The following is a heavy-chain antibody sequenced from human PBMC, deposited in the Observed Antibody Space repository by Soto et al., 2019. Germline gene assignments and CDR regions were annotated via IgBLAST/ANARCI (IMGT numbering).Heavy chain of an antibody. CDR3: VGTGTTDDY. CDR1: GASVSSGDYY. Sequence: QVQLQESGPGLVKPSQTLSLTCTVSGASVSSGDYYWSCIRQPPGKGLEWIGYIYSSGGSYYNPSLKGRLTISIDTSKNQFSLKLNSVTVADTAIYYCVGTGTTDDYWSRGTLVTVSS. CDR2: IYSSGGS. J-gene: IGHJ4*02. D-gene: IGHD1-1*01. V-gene: IGHV4-30-4*01.